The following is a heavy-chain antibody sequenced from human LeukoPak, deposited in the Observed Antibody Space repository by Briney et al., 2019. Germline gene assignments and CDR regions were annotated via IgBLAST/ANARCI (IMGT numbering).Heavy chain of an antibody. CDR1: GGSISSYY. Sequence: SETLSLTCTVSGGSISSYYWNWIRQPPGKGLEWIGYIYYSGSTSYNPSLKSRVTISLDKSKNQVSLKMNFVTAADTALYYCARDSASYSRDFDYWGQGALVTVSS. J-gene: IGHJ4*02. CDR2: IYYSGST. D-gene: IGHD1-26*01. V-gene: IGHV4-59*01. CDR3: ARDSASYSRDFDY.